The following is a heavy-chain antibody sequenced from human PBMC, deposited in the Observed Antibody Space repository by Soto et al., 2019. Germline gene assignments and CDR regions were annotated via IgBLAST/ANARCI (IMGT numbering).Heavy chain of an antibody. V-gene: IGHV4-30-2*01. D-gene: IGHD2-2*01. CDR2: MYNSGST. Sequence: QLQLQESGSGLVKPSQTLSLTCAVSGGSISSGGYSCSLIRQPPGKGLGWVGYMYNSGSTYYNPSLKSRVTISKDRSTNQFSLKLSAVTAAYTAVYYCARIPDDWGQGILVTVSS. CDR1: GGSISSGGYS. CDR3: ARIPDD. J-gene: IGHJ4*02.